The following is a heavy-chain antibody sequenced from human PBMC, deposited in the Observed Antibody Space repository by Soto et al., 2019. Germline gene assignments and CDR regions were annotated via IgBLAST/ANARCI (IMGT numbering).Heavy chain of an antibody. CDR3: ARLEHTAMVKGAFDI. J-gene: IGHJ3*02. D-gene: IGHD5-18*01. CDR2: ISAYNGNT. V-gene: IGHV1-18*01. CDR1: GYTFTSYG. Sequence: ASVKVSCKASGYTFTSYGISWVRQAPGQGLEWMGWISAYNGNTNYAQKLQGRVTMTTDTSTSTAYMELRSLRSDDTAVYYCARLEHTAMVKGAFDIWGPGKMVTDSS.